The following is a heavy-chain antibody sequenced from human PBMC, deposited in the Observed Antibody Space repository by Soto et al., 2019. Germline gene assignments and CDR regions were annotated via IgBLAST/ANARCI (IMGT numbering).Heavy chain of an antibody. CDR2: IYSDDNT. J-gene: IGHJ4*02. V-gene: IGHV3-53*01. CDR1: GITATNGH. Sequence: DVQLVKSGGGLIQPGGSLRLSCAASGITATNGHMSWVRQAPGKGLEWVSVIYSDDNTYYADSVKGRFTISRDTSKNTVYLQMNSLRAEDTAVYYCARDWNGDKYFDFWDQGSLVIVSS. D-gene: IGHD4-17*01. CDR3: ARDWNGDKYFDF.